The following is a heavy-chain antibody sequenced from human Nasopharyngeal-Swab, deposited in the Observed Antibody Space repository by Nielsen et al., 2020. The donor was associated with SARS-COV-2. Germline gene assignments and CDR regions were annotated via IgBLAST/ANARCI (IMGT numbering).Heavy chain of an antibody. Sequence: SETLSLTCTVSGASIAYSTFYWGWMRQPPGKGLEWIVNIYYNRNTYQNPSLKSRPTISVDKSKNQFSLQLSSVTAADTAVYYCVRSSSWYYFDYWALGTQVTVSS. CDR2: IYYNRNT. CDR1: GASIAYSTFY. CDR3: VRSSSWYYFDY. V-gene: IGHV4-39*01. D-gene: IGHD6-13*01. J-gene: IGHJ4*02.